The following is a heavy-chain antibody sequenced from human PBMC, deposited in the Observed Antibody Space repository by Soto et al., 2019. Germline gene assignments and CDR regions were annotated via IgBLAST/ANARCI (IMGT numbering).Heavy chain of an antibody. Sequence: QVQLVQSGAEVEKPGSSVKVSCKASGGTFSSYAISWVRQAPGQGLEWMGGSIPIFGTANYAQKFQGRVTITADESTSTAYMELSSLRSEDTAVYYCARDLDIVLVPAAIQDYYYGMDVWGQGTTVTVSS. V-gene: IGHV1-69*12. J-gene: IGHJ6*02. CDR3: ARDLDIVLVPAAIQDYYYGMDV. CDR1: GGTFSSYA. D-gene: IGHD2-2*01. CDR2: SIPIFGTA.